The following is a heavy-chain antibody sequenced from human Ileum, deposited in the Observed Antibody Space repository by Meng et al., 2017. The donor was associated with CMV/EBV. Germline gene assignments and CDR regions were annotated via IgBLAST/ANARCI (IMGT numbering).Heavy chain of an antibody. D-gene: IGHD1-26*01. Sequence: GSLRLSCAASGFTFSSYAMSWVRQAPGKGLECVSVIYSGDSSTYYADSVKGRFTIPRDNSKKTLYLQMNSLRAEDTAVYYCAKDRGTYRDYGMDVWGQGTTVTVSS. J-gene: IGHJ6*02. CDR3: AKDRGTYRDYGMDV. V-gene: IGHV3-23*03. CDR2: IYSGDSST. CDR1: GFTFSSYA.